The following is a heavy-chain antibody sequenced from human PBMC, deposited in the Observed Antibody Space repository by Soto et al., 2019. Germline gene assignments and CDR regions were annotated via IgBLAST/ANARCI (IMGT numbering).Heavy chain of an antibody. CDR3: AKDLPPDIVVVPAALASFDI. Sequence: KLCCAASGFTVSSSAMTGVRQAPGKGLEWVSAISGSGGSTYYADSVKGRFTISRDNSKNTLYLQMNSLRAEDTAVYYCAKDLPPDIVVVPAALASFDIWGQGTMVTVS. V-gene: IGHV3-23*01. CDR1: GFTVSSSA. D-gene: IGHD2-2*01. J-gene: IGHJ3*02. CDR2: ISGSGGST.